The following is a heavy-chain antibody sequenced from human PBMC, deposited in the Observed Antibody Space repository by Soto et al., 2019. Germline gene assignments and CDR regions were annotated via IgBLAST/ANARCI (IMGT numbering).Heavy chain of an antibody. CDR1: GGSISSGGYY. J-gene: IGHJ6*02. CDR3: ERDGSGPTYGMDV. CDR2: IYYSGST. V-gene: IGHV4-31*03. D-gene: IGHD3-10*01. Sequence: SETLSLTCTVSGGSISSGGYYWSWIRQHPGKGLEWIGYIYYSGSTYYNPSLKSRVTISVDTSKNQFSLKLSSVTAADKAVYYCERDGSGPTYGMDVWGQGTTVTVSS.